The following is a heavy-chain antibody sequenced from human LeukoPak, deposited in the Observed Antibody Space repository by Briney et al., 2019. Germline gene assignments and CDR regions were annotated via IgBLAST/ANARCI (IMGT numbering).Heavy chain of an antibody. CDR2: IYYSGST. CDR3: ARRGYYGMDV. CDR1: GGSISSYY. Sequence: PSETLSLTCTVSGGSISSYYWSWIRQPRGKGLEWIGYIYYSGSTNYNPSLKSRVTISVDTSKNQFSLKLSSVTAADTAVYYCARRGYYGMDVWGQGTTVTVSS. V-gene: IGHV4-59*08. J-gene: IGHJ6*02.